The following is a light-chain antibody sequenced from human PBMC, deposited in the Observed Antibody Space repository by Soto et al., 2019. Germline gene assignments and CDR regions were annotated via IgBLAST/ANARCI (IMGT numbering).Light chain of an antibody. J-gene: IGLJ2*01. CDR3: QSYDSSLSGVV. Sequence: QAVVTQPPSVSGAPGQRVTISCTGSSSNIGAGYDVHWYQQFPGTAPKLLIYDNSNRPSGVPDRFSGSKSGTSASLAITGLQAEDEADYYCQSYDSSLSGVVFGGGTKVTVL. V-gene: IGLV1-40*01. CDR2: DNS. CDR1: SSNIGAGYD.